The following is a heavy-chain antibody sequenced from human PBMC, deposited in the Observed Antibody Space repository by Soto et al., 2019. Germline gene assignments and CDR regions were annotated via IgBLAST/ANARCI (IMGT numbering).Heavy chain of an antibody. Sequence: SETLSLTCSVSSGSISSSNWWSWVRKPTGKELEWIGEIYHSGSTNYNPSLKSRVTISGDKSKNQYSLKLSSVAAADTAVYYCARGLYYDFWSGYYIPPDYYYMDVWGKGTTVTVS. J-gene: IGHJ6*03. V-gene: IGHV4-4*02. CDR1: SGSISSSNW. CDR2: IYHSGST. CDR3: ARGLYYDFWSGYYIPPDYYYMDV. D-gene: IGHD3-3*01.